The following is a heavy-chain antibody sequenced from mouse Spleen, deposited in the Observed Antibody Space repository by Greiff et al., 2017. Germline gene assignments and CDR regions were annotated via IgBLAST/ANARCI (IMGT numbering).Heavy chain of an antibody. CDR1: GFSLTSYG. J-gene: IGHJ3*01. CDR3: ARNYGYDVSFAY. CDR2: IWSGGST. Sequence: VKLMESGPGLVQPSQSLSITCTVSGFSLTSYGVHWVRQSPGKGLEWLGVIWSGGSTDYNAAFISRLSISKDNSKSQVFFKMNSLQADDTAIYYCARNYGYDVSFAYWGQGTLVTVSA. V-gene: IGHV2-2*01. D-gene: IGHD2-2*01.